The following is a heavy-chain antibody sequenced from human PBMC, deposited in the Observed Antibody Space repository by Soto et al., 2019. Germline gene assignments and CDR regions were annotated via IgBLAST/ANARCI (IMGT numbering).Heavy chain of an antibody. Sequence: EVHLVESGGGLVQTGGSLRLSCAISESTISRDWMNWVRQAPGKGLEWVAHTNQDGSEKYYADSVKGRFTIFRDNAEKSLYLQTNSLRAGDTAMYYCSGGVGDAFWGQGTLVTVSS. J-gene: IGHJ4*02. CDR3: SGGVGDAF. CDR1: ESTISRDW. CDR2: TNQDGSEK. D-gene: IGHD1-26*01. V-gene: IGHV3-7*01.